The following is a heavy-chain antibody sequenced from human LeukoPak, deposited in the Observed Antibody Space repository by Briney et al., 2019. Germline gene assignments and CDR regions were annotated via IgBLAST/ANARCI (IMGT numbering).Heavy chain of an antibody. CDR2: IIPIFGTA. CDR3: AGSYSSGWSRDY. Sequence: GASVQVSCKASGGTFISYAISWVRQAPGQGLEWMGGIIPIFGTANYSQKFQGRVTITADESTSTAYMELSSLRSEDTAVYYCAGSYSSGWSRDYWGQGTLVTVSS. V-gene: IGHV1-69*13. D-gene: IGHD6-19*01. CDR1: GGTFISYA. J-gene: IGHJ4*02.